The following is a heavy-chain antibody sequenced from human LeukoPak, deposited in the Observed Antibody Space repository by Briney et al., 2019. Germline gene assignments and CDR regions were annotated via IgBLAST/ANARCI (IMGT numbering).Heavy chain of an antibody. CDR2: IRYDGSDT. V-gene: IGHV3-30*02. CDR1: AFTFSDYG. CDR3: AKEGITMVRGPTQGGGWFDP. D-gene: IGHD3-10*01. Sequence: PGGSLRLSCVASAFTFSDYGMVWVRQAPGKGLEWVTFIRYDGSDTYYADSVKGRFTISRDNSKNTLYLQMNSLRAEDTAVYYCAKEGITMVRGPTQGGGWFDPWGQGTLVTVSS. J-gene: IGHJ5*02.